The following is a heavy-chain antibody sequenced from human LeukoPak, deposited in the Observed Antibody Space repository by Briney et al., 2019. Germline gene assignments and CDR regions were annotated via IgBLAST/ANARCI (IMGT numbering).Heavy chain of an antibody. CDR1: GDSISSSNYL. CDR2: INYSGTT. V-gene: IGHV4-39*01. D-gene: IGHD3-10*01. Sequence: SETLSLTCTVSGDSISSSNYLWVWVRQPRGRGLEWITSINYSGTTYYNPSLKSRVTISVDTSKNQFSLNLRSVTAADTAVYYCARRPPSYSDNSGTYYLGGFDYWGQGTLVTVSS. J-gene: IGHJ4*02. CDR3: ARRPPSYSDNSGTYYLGGFDY.